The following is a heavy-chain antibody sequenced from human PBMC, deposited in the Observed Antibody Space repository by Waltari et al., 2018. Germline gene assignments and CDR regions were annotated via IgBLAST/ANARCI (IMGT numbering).Heavy chain of an antibody. CDR2: IHYSGSA. V-gene: IGHV4-59*08. Sequence: QVQLQESGPGLVKPSETLSITCTVSNGSLSTYYWSWIRQSPGKGLEWIADIHYSGSANYNPTLKPRVTLSAATSTNEFSLRLNSVTPADAAVYYCARRRSPTLVGGPFAIWGLGTVVTVAS. CDR3: ARRRSPTLVGGPFAI. CDR1: NGSLSTYY. D-gene: IGHD2-15*01. J-gene: IGHJ3*02.